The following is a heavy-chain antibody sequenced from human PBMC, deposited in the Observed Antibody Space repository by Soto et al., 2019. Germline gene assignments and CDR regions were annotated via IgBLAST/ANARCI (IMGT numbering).Heavy chain of an antibody. CDR2: IYYSGST. Sequence: PSETLSLTCTVSGGSISSYYWSWIRQPPGKGLEWIGYIYYSGSTNYNPSLKSRVTISVDTSKNQFSLKLSSVTAADTAVYYCARAQRYVWGSYRYHPHDAFDIWGQGTMVTVSS. V-gene: IGHV4-59*01. D-gene: IGHD3-16*02. CDR1: GGSISSYY. J-gene: IGHJ3*02. CDR3: ARAQRYVWGSYRYHPHDAFDI.